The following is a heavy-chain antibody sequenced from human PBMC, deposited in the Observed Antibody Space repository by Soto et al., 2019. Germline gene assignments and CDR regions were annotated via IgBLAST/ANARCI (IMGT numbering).Heavy chain of an antibody. CDR1: VFTFIAYD. J-gene: IGHJ5*02. Sequence: GWSLRLACASSVFTFIAYDMQWVRQTTGKGLEWVSAIGAADDPYYLGSVKGRFTISRDNSKNTLYLQMNSLRAEDTAVYYCAKANSSSWYLNWFDPWGQGTLVTVSS. CDR3: AKANSSSWYLNWFDP. D-gene: IGHD6-13*01. CDR2: IGAADDP. V-gene: IGHV3-13*05.